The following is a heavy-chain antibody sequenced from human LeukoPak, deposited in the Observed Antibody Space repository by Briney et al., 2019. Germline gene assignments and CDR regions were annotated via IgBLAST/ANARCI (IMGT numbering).Heavy chain of an antibody. CDR1: GFTFSGYS. CDR2: ISTSSSYI. J-gene: IGHJ3*02. V-gene: IGHV3-21*01. Sequence: GGSLRLSCGASGFTFSGYSMNWVRQAPGKGLEWVSSISTSSSYIYYADSVKGRFTISRDNAKNSLYLQMNSLRAEDTAVYYCARANLVLVDAFDIWGQGTMVTVSS. CDR3: ARANLVLVDAFDI. D-gene: IGHD2-15*01.